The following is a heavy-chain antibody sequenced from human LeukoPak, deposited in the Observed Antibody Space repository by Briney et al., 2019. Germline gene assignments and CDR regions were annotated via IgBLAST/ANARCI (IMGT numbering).Heavy chain of an antibody. CDR1: GFTFSSSA. CDR2: ISASGGST. Sequence: GGSLRLSCAASGFTFSSSAMSWVRQVPGKGLEWVSGISASGGSTSYADSVKGRFTISRDNSKNTLYLQMNSLRAEDTAIYYCAKDRDIVVVPAAISYWGQGTLVTVSS. D-gene: IGHD2-2*02. V-gene: IGHV3-23*01. J-gene: IGHJ4*02. CDR3: AKDRDIVVVPAAISY.